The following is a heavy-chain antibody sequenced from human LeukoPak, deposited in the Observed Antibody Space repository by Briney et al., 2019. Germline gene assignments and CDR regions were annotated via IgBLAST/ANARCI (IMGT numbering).Heavy chain of an antibody. Sequence: SETLSLTCTISGGSISSGGYYWSWIRQPPGKGLEWIGYIYHSGSTYYNPSLKSRVTISVDRSKNQFSLKLSSVTAADTAVYYCARDLFSRREWLLSGYAFDTGGQGKRFPVSP. CDR1: GGSISSGGYY. CDR3: ARDLFSRREWLLSGYAFDT. V-gene: IGHV4-30-2*01. CDR2: IYHSGST. D-gene: IGHD3-3*01. J-gene: IGHJ3*02.